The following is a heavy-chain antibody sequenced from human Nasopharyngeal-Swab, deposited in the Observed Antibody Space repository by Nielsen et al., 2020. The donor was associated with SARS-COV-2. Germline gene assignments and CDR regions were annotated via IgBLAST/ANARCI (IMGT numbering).Heavy chain of an antibody. J-gene: IGHJ4*02. Sequence: GGSLRLSCAASGFTFSSYAMHRVRQAPGKGLEWVAVISYDGSNKYYADSVKGRFTISRDNSKNTLYLQMNSLRAEDTAVYYCARDEGGGWRPWGQGTLVTVSS. D-gene: IGHD6-19*01. V-gene: IGHV3-30-3*01. CDR1: GFTFSSYA. CDR2: ISYDGSNK. CDR3: ARDEGGGWRP.